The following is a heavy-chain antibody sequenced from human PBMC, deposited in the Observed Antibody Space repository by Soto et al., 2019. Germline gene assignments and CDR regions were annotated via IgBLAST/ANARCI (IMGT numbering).Heavy chain of an antibody. CDR3: ARMVVRGVITHNWFDP. V-gene: IGHV4-30-2*01. CDR2: IYHSGST. CDR1: GGSISSGGYS. J-gene: IGHJ5*02. Sequence: SETLSLTCAVSGGSISSGGYSWSWIRQPPGKGLEWIGYIYHSGSTYYNPSLKSRVTISVDRSKNQFSLKLSSVTAADTAVYYCARMVVRGVITHNWFDPWGQGTLVTVSS. D-gene: IGHD3-10*01.